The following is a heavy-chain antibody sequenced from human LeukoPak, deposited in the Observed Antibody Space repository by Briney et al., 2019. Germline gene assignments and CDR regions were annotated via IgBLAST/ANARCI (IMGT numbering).Heavy chain of an antibody. J-gene: IGHJ4*02. CDR3: ARHPDSSAWPYYFDY. CDR2: IYTTGTT. Sequence: PSETLSLTCTVSSGSINSYYWGWVRQPPGKGLEWIGRIYTTGTTQYNPSLKSRVTMSIDTSTNQSSLNLKSMTAADTAVYYCARHPDSSAWPYYFDYWGQGTLVTVSS. V-gene: IGHV4-4*07. CDR1: SGSINSYY. D-gene: IGHD6-19*01.